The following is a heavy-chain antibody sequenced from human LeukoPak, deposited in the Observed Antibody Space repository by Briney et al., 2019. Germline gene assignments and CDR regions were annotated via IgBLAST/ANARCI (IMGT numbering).Heavy chain of an antibody. CDR1: GYTFTGYY. J-gene: IGHJ4*02. CDR2: INPSGGST. D-gene: IGHD3-22*01. V-gene: IGHV1-46*01. Sequence: ASVKVSCKASGYTFTGYYMHWVRQAPGQGLEWMGIINPSGGSTSYAQKLQGRVTMTTDTSTSTAYMELRSLRSDDTAVYYCARYTSYYDSSGYRFDSDYWGQGTLVTVSS. CDR3: ARYTSYYDSSGYRFDSDY.